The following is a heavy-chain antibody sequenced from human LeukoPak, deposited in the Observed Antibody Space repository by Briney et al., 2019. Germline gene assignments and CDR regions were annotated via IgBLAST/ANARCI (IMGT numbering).Heavy chain of an antibody. J-gene: IGHJ4*02. D-gene: IGHD3-10*01. V-gene: IGHV3-30*04. CDR2: MSYDGNFT. CDR1: GFTFKRYA. CDR3: ARGRSVYGSGSYSDY. Sequence: GGSLRLSCAASGFTFKRYAMHWVRQAPGEGLEWVTIMSYDGNFTYYSDSVKGRFTISRDNSNDTLYLQMNSLRADDTAIYYCARGRSVYGSGSYSDYWGQGTLVTVSS.